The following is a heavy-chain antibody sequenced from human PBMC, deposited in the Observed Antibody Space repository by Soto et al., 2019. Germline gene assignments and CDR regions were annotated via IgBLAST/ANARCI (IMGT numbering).Heavy chain of an antibody. CDR1: GFTFSSYA. Sequence: GGSLRLSCAASGFTFSSYAVHWVRQAPGKGLEWVAVISYDGSNKYYADSVKGRFTISRDNSKNTLYLQMNSLRAEDSAVYYCARDQNVVLRYFDWPPAYYYYYGMDVWGQGTTVTVSS. J-gene: IGHJ6*02. CDR3: ARDQNVVLRYFDWPPAYYYYYGMDV. D-gene: IGHD3-9*01. V-gene: IGHV3-30-3*01. CDR2: ISYDGSNK.